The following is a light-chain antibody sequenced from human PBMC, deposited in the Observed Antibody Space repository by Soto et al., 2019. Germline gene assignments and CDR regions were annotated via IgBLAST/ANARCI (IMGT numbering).Light chain of an antibody. CDR2: EDN. V-gene: IGLV6-57*04. CDR3: QSFGSSHHGV. Sequence: NFMLTQPHSVSESPGKTVTISCTRSSGSIASNYVQRYQERPGSAPTTVIYEDNERTSGVPDRIFGSIVSSFHSASLTNSGVKTGDGADYYCQSFGSSHHGVFGGGTKLTVL. CDR1: SGSIASNY. J-gene: IGLJ3*02.